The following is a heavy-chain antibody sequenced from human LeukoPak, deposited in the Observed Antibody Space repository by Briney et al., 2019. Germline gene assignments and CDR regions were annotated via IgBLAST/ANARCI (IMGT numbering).Heavy chain of an antibody. D-gene: IGHD3-10*01. CDR1: GFPFSTYD. Sequence: GRSLRLSCAASGFPFSTYDMHWVRQAPDKGLQWVAVISSDGYRTDYPDSVRGRFTISRHNFKNTVDLQMISVTAEDTAMYFCAKGLGTGSVLARPLHYWGQGTLVTVSS. V-gene: IGHV3-30*18. CDR2: ISSDGYRT. J-gene: IGHJ4*02. CDR3: AKGLGTGSVLARPLHY.